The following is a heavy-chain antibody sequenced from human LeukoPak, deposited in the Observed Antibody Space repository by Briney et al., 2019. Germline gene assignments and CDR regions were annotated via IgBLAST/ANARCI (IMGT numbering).Heavy chain of an antibody. J-gene: IGHJ4*02. CDR1: GGSFSGYY. CDR2: INHSGST. CDR3: ARTNVGGSDY. D-gene: IGHD2-15*01. V-gene: IGHV4-34*01. Sequence: SETLSLICAVYGGSFSGYYWSWIRQPPGKGLEWIGEINHSGSTNYNPSLKSRVTISVDTSKNQFSLKLSSVTAADTAVYYCARTNVGGSDYWGQGTLVTVSS.